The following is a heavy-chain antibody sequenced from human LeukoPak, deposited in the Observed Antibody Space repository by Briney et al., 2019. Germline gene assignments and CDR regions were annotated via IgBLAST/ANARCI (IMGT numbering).Heavy chain of an antibody. CDR1: GFSLKDHP. Sequence: GGSQRLSCAASGFSLKDHPMHCVRHVPEKGVEWVSGIYWDGIRKDYGDSVKGRFTVSRDNDKYFLYLEMNSLRVEDTALYYCTKDTSGGGAYYWGQGTLVTVSP. CDR3: TKDTSGGGAYY. J-gene: IGHJ4*02. CDR2: IYWDGIRK. D-gene: IGHD1-14*01. V-gene: IGHV3-9*01.